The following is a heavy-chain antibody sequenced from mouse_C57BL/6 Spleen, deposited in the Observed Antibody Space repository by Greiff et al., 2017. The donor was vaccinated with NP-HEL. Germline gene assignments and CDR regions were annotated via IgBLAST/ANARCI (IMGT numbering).Heavy chain of an antibody. Sequence: VQLQQSGPELVKPGASVKISCKASGYTFTDYYMNWVKQSHGKSLEWIGDINPNNGGTSYNQKFKGKATLTVDKSSSTAYMELRSLTSEDSAVYYCARRDQLTGTSDYWGQGTTLTVSS. V-gene: IGHV1-26*01. CDR2: INPNNGGT. CDR3: ARRDQLTGTSDY. J-gene: IGHJ2*01. CDR1: GYTFTDYY. D-gene: IGHD4-1*01.